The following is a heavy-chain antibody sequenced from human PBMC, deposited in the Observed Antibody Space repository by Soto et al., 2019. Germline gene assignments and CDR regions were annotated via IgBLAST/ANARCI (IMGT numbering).Heavy chain of an antibody. Sequence: PGESLKISCKGSGYSFMSYWISWVRQMPGKGLEWMGRIDPSDSYTNYSPSFQGQVTFSADKSTSSAYLQWSSLKASDTAIYFCARRARGNWALDYWGQGTLVTVSS. CDR3: ARRARGNWALDY. J-gene: IGHJ4*02. CDR2: IDPSDSYT. V-gene: IGHV5-10-1*04. D-gene: IGHD3-16*01. CDR1: GYSFMSYW.